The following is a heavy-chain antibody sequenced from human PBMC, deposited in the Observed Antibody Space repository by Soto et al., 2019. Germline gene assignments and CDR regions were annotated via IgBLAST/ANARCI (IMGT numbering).Heavy chain of an antibody. D-gene: IGHD5-12*01. CDR3: ARVVVATIHYYYYYMDV. CDR1: GYTFTSYG. V-gene: IGHV1-18*01. CDR2: ISAYNGNT. Sequence: QVQLVQSGAEVKKPGASVKVSCKASGYTFTSYGISWGRQAPGQGLEWMGWISAYNGNTNYAQKLQGRVTMTTDTSTSTAYMELRSLRSDDTAVYYCARVVVATIHYYYYYMDVWGKGTTVSVSS. J-gene: IGHJ6*03.